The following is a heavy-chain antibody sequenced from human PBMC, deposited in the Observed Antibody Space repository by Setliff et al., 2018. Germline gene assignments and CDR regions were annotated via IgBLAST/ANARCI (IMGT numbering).Heavy chain of an antibody. Sequence: GGSLRLSCAASEYNSGFSVSHNYMNWIRQAPGKGLEWVAVIYAGGATYYAASVKGRFTISRDYSLNAVHLQMNSLRVEDTAMYYCAKDPRGGGGVGIHWYYYYMDVWGKGTTVTVSS. J-gene: IGHJ6*03. CDR3: AKDPRGGGGVGIHWYYYYMDV. D-gene: IGHD5-18*01. CDR1: EYNSGFSVSHNY. CDR2: IYAGGAT. V-gene: IGHV3-53*01.